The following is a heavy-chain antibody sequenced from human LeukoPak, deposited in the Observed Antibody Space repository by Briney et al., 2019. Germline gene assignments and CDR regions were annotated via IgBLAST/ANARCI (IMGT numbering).Heavy chain of an antibody. CDR3: AKGDNNILTGYYNSFDS. Sequence: GGSLRLSCAASGFTFSSYAMSWIRQAPGKGLKWVSTISGSAISTYYAVSVKGRFTISRDNSRNTLYLQMNSLRAEDTALFYCAKGDNNILTGYYNSFDSWGQGTLVTVSS. CDR2: ISGSAIST. D-gene: IGHD3-9*01. J-gene: IGHJ4*02. CDR1: GFTFSSYA. V-gene: IGHV3-23*01.